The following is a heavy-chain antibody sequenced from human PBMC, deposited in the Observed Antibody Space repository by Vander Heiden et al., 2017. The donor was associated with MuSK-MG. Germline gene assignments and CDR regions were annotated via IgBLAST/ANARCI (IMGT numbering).Heavy chain of an antibody. V-gene: IGHV4-38-2*02. D-gene: IGHD3-3*01. Sequence: QVQLQESGPGLVKPSETLSLTCTVSGYSISSGYYWGWIRQPPGKGLEWIGSIYHSGSTYYNPARKSRVTISVDTSKNQFSMKLSYVNDADTAVYYCAEAGEYEFWSGYFDYWGQGNLVTVSS. CDR3: AEAGEYEFWSGYFDY. J-gene: IGHJ4*02. CDR2: IYHSGST. CDR1: GYSISSGYY.